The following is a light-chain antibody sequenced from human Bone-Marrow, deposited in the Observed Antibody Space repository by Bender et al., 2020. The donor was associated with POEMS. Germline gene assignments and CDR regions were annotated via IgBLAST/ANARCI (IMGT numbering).Light chain of an antibody. CDR2: EDT. CDR3: CSYAGGYRVP. CDR1: SSDVGGYNL. J-gene: IGLJ3*02. V-gene: IGLV2-11*01. Sequence: QSALTQPRSVSGSPGQSVTISCTGTSSDVGGYNLVSWYQQHPGRAPRLLIYEDTQRPSGVSNRFSGSKSGNTASLTISGLQAEDEAHYYCCSYAGGYRVPFGGGTKLTVL.